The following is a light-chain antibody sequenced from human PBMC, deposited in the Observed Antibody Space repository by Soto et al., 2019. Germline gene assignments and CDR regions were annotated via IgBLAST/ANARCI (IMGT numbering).Light chain of an antibody. CDR2: GAS. V-gene: IGKV3-20*01. Sequence: TQSPSSLSASVGDRVTLTCRASQSVSSNYLAWYQQKPGQAPRLLIYGASNRATGIPDRFSGSGSGTDFTLTISRLEPEDFAVYYCQQYGNSFKTFGQGTKVEIK. CDR1: QSVSSNY. CDR3: QQYGNSFKT. J-gene: IGKJ1*01.